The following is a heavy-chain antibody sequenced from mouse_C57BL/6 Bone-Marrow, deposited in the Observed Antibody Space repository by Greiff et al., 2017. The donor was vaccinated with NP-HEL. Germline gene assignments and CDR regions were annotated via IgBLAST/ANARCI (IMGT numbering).Heavy chain of an antibody. V-gene: IGHV5-4*01. CDR2: ISDDGSYT. CDR3: ARNYGSSYGVDY. D-gene: IGHD1-1*01. J-gene: IGHJ2*01. Sequence: EVQLVESGGGLVKPGGSLKLSCAASGFTFSSYAMSWVRQTPEKRLEWVATISDDGSYTYYPDNVKGRFTISRDNAKNNLYLQMSHLKSEDTAMYYCARNYGSSYGVDYWGQGTTLTVSS. CDR1: GFTFSSYA.